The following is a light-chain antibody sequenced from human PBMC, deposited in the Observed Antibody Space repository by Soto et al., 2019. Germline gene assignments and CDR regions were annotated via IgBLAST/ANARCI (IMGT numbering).Light chain of an antibody. CDR1: QSISSSY. Sequence: EIVLTQSPGSLSLSPGERATFSCRASQSISSSYLAWYQQKPGQAPRLLIYGASTRATGIPARFSGSGSGTEFTLTISSLQSEDFVVYYCQQYNSWPPITFGQGTRLEIK. CDR2: GAS. V-gene: IGKV3-15*01. J-gene: IGKJ5*01. CDR3: QQYNSWPPIT.